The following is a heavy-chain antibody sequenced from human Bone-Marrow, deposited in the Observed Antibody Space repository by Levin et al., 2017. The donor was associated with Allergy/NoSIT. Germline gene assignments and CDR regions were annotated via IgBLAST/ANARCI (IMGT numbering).Heavy chain of an antibody. CDR2: IKSESDGGTT. J-gene: IGHJ2*01. D-gene: IGHD4-11*01. Sequence: GGSLRLSCAVSGFTFSHNWMSWVRRAPGKGLEWVGRIKSESDGGTTDYAAPVKGRFTISRDESKAMVYLQMNGLTTEDTALYYCTTGYRDRWYFDFWGRGTQVMVSS. CDR3: TTGYRDRWYFDF. CDR1: GFTFSHNW. V-gene: IGHV3-15*01.